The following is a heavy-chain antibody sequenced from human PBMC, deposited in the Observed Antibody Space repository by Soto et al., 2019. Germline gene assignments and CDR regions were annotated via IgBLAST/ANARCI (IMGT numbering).Heavy chain of an antibody. Sequence: EVQLVESGGGLVKPGGSLRLSCAASGFTFSSYSMNWVRQAPGKGLEWVSSISSSNSYIYYADSVKGRFTISRDNAKNSLYLQMNSLRAEDTAVYYCARDGSFWSGTFDYWGQGTLVTVSS. J-gene: IGHJ4*02. CDR1: GFTFSSYS. D-gene: IGHD3-3*01. V-gene: IGHV3-21*01. CDR2: ISSSNSYI. CDR3: ARDGSFWSGTFDY.